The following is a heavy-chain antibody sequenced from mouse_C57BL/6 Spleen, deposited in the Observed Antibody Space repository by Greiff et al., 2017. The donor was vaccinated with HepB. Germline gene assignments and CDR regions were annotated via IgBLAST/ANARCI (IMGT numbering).Heavy chain of an antibody. CDR2: IWSGGST. CDR1: GFSLTSYG. CDR3: ARNKGDFHLLFAY. J-gene: IGHJ3*01. V-gene: IGHV2-2*01. Sequence: QVQLKESGPGLVQPSQSLSITCTVSGFSLTSYGVHWVRQSPGKGLEWLGVIWSGGSTDYNAAFISRLSISKDNSKSQVFFKMNSLQADDTAIYYCARNKGDFHLLFAYWGQGTLVTVSA.